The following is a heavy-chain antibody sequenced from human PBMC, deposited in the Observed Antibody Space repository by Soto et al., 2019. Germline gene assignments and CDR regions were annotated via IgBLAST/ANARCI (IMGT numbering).Heavy chain of an antibody. D-gene: IGHD3-22*01. J-gene: IGHJ4*02. V-gene: IGHV4-61*08. CDR1: GGSISSGDYY. CDR3: ARDDFYDSSGYGLDY. Sequence: NPSETLSLTCTVSGGSISSGDYYWSWIRQPPGKGLEWIGYIYYSGSTNYNPSLKSRVTISVDTSKNQFSLKLSSVTAADTAVYYCARDDFYDSSGYGLDYWGQGTLVTVSS. CDR2: IYYSGST.